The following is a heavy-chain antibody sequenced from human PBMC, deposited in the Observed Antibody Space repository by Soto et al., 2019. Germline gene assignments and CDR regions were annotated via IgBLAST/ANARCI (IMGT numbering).Heavy chain of an antibody. D-gene: IGHD3-22*01. CDR3: ARYYFDNSGYSNWFDP. CDR1: GGSISNGAYY. Sequence: QVQLQESGPGLVKPSQTLSLTCTVSGGSISNGAYYWSWIRQHSEKGLEWIGYMHYSGIAYYNPSLTTRVTISVDTSKNQFSLKLSSVTAADTAVYYCARYYFDNSGYSNWFDPWGRGTLVTVSS. V-gene: IGHV4-31*03. J-gene: IGHJ5*02. CDR2: MHYSGIA.